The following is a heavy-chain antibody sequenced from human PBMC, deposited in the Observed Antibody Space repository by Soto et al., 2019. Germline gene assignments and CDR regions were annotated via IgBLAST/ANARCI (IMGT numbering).Heavy chain of an antibody. J-gene: IGHJ4*02. CDR1: GFTSSRTA. V-gene: IGHV3-23*01. CDR2: ISGSGTST. Sequence: GGSLRLSCAASGFTSSRTAMTWVRQAPGKGLEWVATISGSGTSTYYADSVKGRFIISRDNSKSTVNLQMNSLRVDDTAVYYCATTFRYFDNWGQGTRVTVSS. CDR3: ATTFRYFDN. D-gene: IGHD3-9*01.